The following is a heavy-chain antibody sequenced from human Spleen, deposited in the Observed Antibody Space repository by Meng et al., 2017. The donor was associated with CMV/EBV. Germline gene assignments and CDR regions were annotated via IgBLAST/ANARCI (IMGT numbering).Heavy chain of an antibody. CDR2: ISGSGGDT. J-gene: IGHJ4*02. V-gene: IGHV3-23*01. CDR1: GFTFSNYA. D-gene: IGHD3-3*01. CDR3: AKSTYYDFWSGPYY. Sequence: GESLKISCAASGFTFSNYAMSWVRQPPGKGPEWVSAISGSGGDTFYVDSVKGRFTISRDNSKNTLYLQMNSLRAEDTAIYYCAKSTYYDFWSGPYYWGQGTLVTVS.